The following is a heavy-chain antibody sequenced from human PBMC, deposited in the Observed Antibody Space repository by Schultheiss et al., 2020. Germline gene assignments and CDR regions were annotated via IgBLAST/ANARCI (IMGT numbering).Heavy chain of an antibody. CDR3: AREDGEYSSSWYRGKYYFDY. J-gene: IGHJ4*02. CDR1: GGSISSGGYY. Sequence: SETLSLTCTVSGGSISSGGYYWSWIRQHPGKGLEWIGYIYYSGSTYYNPSLKSRVTISVDTSKNQFSLKLSSVTAADTAVYYCAREDGEYSSSWYRGKYYFDYWGQGTLVTVAS. D-gene: IGHD6-13*01. V-gene: IGHV4-31*03. CDR2: IYYSGST.